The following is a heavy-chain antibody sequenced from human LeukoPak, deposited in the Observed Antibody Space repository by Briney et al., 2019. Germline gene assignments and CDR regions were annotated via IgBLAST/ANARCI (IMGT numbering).Heavy chain of an antibody. J-gene: IGHJ4*02. Sequence: GGSLRLSCAASGFTFSDYYMSWIRKAPGKGLEWVSYISGSGSTIYYADSAKGRFTISRDNAKNSLYLQMNSLRAEDTAVYYCARDLEPYYYDSSGYYADWGQGTLVTVSS. CDR2: ISGSGSTI. V-gene: IGHV3-11*01. D-gene: IGHD3-22*01. CDR3: ARDLEPYYYDSSGYYAD. CDR1: GFTFSDYY.